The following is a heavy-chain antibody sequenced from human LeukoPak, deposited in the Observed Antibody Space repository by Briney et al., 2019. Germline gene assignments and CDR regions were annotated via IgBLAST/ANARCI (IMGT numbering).Heavy chain of an antibody. Sequence: GASVTVSCKASGYTFTSYGISWVRQAPGQGLEWMGWISAYNGNTNYAQKLQGRVTMTTDTSTSTAYMELRSLRSDDTAVYYCARDDYGDYATPEFDYWGQGTLVTVSS. V-gene: IGHV1-18*01. CDR3: ARDDYGDYATPEFDY. J-gene: IGHJ4*02. D-gene: IGHD4-17*01. CDR1: GYTFTSYG. CDR2: ISAYNGNT.